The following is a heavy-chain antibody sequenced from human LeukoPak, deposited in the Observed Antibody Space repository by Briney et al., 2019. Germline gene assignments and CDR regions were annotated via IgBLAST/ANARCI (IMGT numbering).Heavy chain of an antibody. D-gene: IGHD3-9*01. J-gene: IGHJ4*02. Sequence: GGSLRLSCAASGFTFSSYAMHWVRQAPGKGLEWVAVISYDGSNKYYADSVKGRFTISRDNSKNTLYLQMNSLRAEDTAVYYCAREGLRYFDWYSKGSTYYFDYWGQGTLVTVSS. V-gene: IGHV3-30-3*01. CDR1: GFTFSSYA. CDR2: ISYDGSNK. CDR3: AREGLRYFDWYSKGSTYYFDY.